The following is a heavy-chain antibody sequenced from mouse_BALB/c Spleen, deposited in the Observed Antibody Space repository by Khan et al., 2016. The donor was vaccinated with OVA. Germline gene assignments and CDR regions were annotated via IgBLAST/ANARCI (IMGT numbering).Heavy chain of an antibody. J-gene: IGHJ3*01. Sequence: EVQLVESGPSLVKPSQTLSLTCSVTGDSITSGYWNWIRKFPGNKLEYMGYIIYTGYTYYNPSLISRISITRHPSKNQYYLQSDAVTEEYTATCYCASSNDRYAFVYWGQGTLVTVSA. CDR2: IIYTGYT. D-gene: IGHD2-14*01. CDR1: GDSITSGY. V-gene: IGHV3-8*02. CDR3: ASSNDRYAFVY.